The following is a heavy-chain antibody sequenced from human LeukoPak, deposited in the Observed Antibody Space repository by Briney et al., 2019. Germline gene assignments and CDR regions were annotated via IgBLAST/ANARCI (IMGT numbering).Heavy chain of an antibody. V-gene: IGHV4-39*02. J-gene: IGHJ4*02. D-gene: IGHD6-13*01. CDR2: AYYSGST. CDR3: AREGEAAGWEPFDY. CDR1: GGSISSSSYY. Sequence: PSETLSLTCTVSGGSISSSSYYWGWIRQPPGKGLEWIGSAYYSGSTYHNPSLKSRVTISVDTSKNQFSLKLSSVTAADTAVYYCAREGEAAGWEPFDYWGQGTLVTVSS.